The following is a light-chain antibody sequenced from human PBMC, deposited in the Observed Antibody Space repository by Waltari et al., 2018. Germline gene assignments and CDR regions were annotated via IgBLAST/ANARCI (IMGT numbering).Light chain of an antibody. V-gene: IGLV2-23*01. CDR2: AGS. CDR1: SSDVGNYNL. CDR3: CSYAGSSTYV. Sequence: QSALTQPASVSGSPGQSITISCTGTSSDVGNYNLVSWYQQNPGKAPKLMISAGSKRPSGVSNRFSGSKSGNTSSLTIAGLQAEDEADYYCCSYAGSSTYVFGTGTKVTVL. J-gene: IGLJ1*01.